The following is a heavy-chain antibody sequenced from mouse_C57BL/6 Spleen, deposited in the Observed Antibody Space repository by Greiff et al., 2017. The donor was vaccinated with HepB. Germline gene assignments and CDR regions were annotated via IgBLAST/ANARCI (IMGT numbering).Heavy chain of an antibody. CDR2: IYPRDGSN. Sequence: VQLQQSGPELVKPGASVKLSCKASGYTFTSYDINWVKQRPGQGLEWIGWIYPRDGSNKYNEKFKGKATLTVDTSSSTAYMELHSLTSEDSAVYFCARGKDRQGFDYWGQGTTLTVSS. V-gene: IGHV1-85*01. D-gene: IGHD3-2*01. CDR3: ARGKDRQGFDY. CDR1: GYTFTSYD. J-gene: IGHJ2*01.